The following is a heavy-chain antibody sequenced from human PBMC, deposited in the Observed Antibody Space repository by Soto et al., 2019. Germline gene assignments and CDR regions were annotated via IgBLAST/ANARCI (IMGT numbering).Heavy chain of an antibody. CDR3: ARGRGYDSGGPLGY. D-gene: IGHD2-15*01. V-gene: IGHV4-30-2*01. CDR1: GGSISSGGYS. CDR2: IYHSGST. J-gene: IGHJ4*02. Sequence: PSETLSLTCAVSGGSISSGGYSGSWIQQPPGKGLEWIGYIYHSGSTYYNPSLKSRVTISVDRSKNQFSLKLSSVTAADTAVYYCARGRGYDSGGPLGYWGQGTLVTVSS.